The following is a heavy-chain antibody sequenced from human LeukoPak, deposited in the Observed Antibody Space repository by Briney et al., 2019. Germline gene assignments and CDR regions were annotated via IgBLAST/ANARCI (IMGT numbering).Heavy chain of an antibody. Sequence: GGSLRLSCAASGFTFISYGMHWVRQAPGKGLEWVAVISYDGSNKYYADSVKGRFTISRDNSKNTLYLQMNSLRAEDTAVYYCAKDGSGSYYYYYYYYGMDVWGQGTTVTVSS. D-gene: IGHD1-26*01. J-gene: IGHJ6*02. CDR3: AKDGSGSYYYYYYYYGMDV. CDR1: GFTFISYG. V-gene: IGHV3-30*18. CDR2: ISYDGSNK.